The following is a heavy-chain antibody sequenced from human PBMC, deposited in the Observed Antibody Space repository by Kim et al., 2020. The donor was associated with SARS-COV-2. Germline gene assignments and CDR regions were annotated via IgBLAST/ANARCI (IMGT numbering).Heavy chain of an antibody. CDR1: GGTFSSYA. J-gene: IGHJ4*02. V-gene: IGHV1-69*04. D-gene: IGHD3-22*01. CDR2: IIPILGIA. CDR3: ARDYYDSSGYNDFDY. Sequence: SVKVSCKASGGTFSSYAISWVRQAPGQGLEWMGRIIPILGIANYAQKFQGRVTITADKSTSTAYMELSSLRSEDTAVYYCARDYYDSSGYNDFDYCGQGTLVTVSS.